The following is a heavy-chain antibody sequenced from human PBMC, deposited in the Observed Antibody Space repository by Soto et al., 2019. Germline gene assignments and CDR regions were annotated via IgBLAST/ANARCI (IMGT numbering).Heavy chain of an antibody. CDR2: INHSGST. V-gene: IGHV4-34*01. J-gene: IGHJ6*02. Sequence: SETLSLTGAVYGGFFSGSYWGWIRQPPGTGLAWIGEINHSGSTNYNPSLKSRVTISVDTSKNQFSLKLSSVTAADTAVYYCATGYCTNGVCYTRTLSSMDFWGQGTTVTVSS. CDR1: GGFFSGSY. CDR3: ATGYCTNGVCYTRTLSSMDF. D-gene: IGHD2-8*01.